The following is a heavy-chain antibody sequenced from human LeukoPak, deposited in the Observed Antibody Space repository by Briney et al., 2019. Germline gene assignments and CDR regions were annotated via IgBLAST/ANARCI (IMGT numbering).Heavy chain of an antibody. J-gene: IGHJ4*02. V-gene: IGHV4-59*01. Sequence: PSETLFLTCTVSGGSISSYYWSWIRQPPGKGLEWIGYIYYSGSTNYNPSLKSRVTISVDTSKNQFSLKLSSVTAADTAVYYCARDGGRVGATTFDYWGQGTLVTVSS. CDR1: GGSISSYY. CDR3: ARDGGRVGATTFDY. CDR2: IYYSGST. D-gene: IGHD1-26*01.